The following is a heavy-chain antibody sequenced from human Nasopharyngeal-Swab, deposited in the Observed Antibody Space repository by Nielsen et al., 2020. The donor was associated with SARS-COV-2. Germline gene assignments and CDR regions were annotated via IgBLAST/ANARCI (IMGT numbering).Heavy chain of an antibody. V-gene: IGHV3-7*01. CDR1: EFTFRDYW. CDR2: IKQDGSEK. J-gene: IGHJ4*02. Sequence: GESLKISCVASEFTFRDYWMSWVRQAPAKGLEWVASIKQDGSEKNYVDSVKGRFTISRDNAKNSLFLQMDSLRNEDTAFYYCARVGGRTSPMGSWGQGTLVTVSS. D-gene: IGHD3-10*01. CDR3: ARVGGRTSPMGS.